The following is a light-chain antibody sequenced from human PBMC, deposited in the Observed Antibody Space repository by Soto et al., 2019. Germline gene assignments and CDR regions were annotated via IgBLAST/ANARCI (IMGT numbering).Light chain of an antibody. J-gene: IGKJ3*01. CDR2: AAS. Sequence: DIQLTQSPSSVSASVGGRVTITCRASQAISSWLAWYQQRPGKAPRLLIYAASSLQRGVPSRFSGSGSGTEFTLTISSLQPEDFATYYCQQANSVPFTFGPGTKVDFK. CDR1: QAISSW. CDR3: QQANSVPFT. V-gene: IGKV1-12*01.